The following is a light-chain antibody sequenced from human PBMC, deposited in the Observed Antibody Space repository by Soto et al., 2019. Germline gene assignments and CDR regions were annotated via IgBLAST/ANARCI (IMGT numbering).Light chain of an antibody. V-gene: IGKV3-15*01. Sequence: IVLTQSPATLSLSPGEGATLSCRASQSVRSNLAWYQHKPGQAPRLLIYSASTRATGIPVRFSGSGSGTEFTLTISSLKSEDFEVYYCQQYNNWPLTFGGGTKVDIK. CDR2: SAS. CDR3: QQYNNWPLT. J-gene: IGKJ4*01. CDR1: QSVRSN.